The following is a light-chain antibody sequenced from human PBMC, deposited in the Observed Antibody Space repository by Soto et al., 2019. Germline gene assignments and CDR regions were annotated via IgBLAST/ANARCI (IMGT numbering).Light chain of an antibody. CDR2: DAS. V-gene: IGKV3-11*01. CDR1: HIVNNY. Sequence: EIVLTQSTATLSLSPGERATLSCRASHIVNNYLAWYQQKPGQAPRLLIYDASNRATGIPARFSGSGSGTDFTLTISSLEPEDFAVYYCQQRSNWPPHTFSQGTKLEIK. J-gene: IGKJ2*01. CDR3: QQRSNWPPHT.